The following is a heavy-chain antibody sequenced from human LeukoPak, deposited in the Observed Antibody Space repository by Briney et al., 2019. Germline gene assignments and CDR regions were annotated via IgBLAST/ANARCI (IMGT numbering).Heavy chain of an antibody. V-gene: IGHV4-59*12. D-gene: IGHD6-19*01. CDR2: IFHRGST. Sequence: SETLSLTCTVSGGSISSYYWGWIRQPPGKGLEWIGYIFHRGSTYYNPSLKSRVTISVDRSKNQFSLNLNSVTAADTAVYYCARDLSYSSGWDWGQGTLVIVSS. J-gene: IGHJ4*02. CDR3: ARDLSYSSGWD. CDR1: GGSISSYY.